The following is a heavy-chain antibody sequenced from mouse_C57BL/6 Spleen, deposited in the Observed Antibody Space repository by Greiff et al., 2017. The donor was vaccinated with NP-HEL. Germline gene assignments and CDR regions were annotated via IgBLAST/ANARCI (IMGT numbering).Heavy chain of an antibody. V-gene: IGHV1-76*01. Sequence: QVQLQQSGAELVRPGASVKLSCKASGYTFTDYYINWVKQRPGQGLEWIARIYPGSGNTYYNEKFKGKATLTAEKSSSTAYMQLSSLTSEDSAVYFCARAKTFYDGQYYFDYWGQGTTLTVSS. CDR1: GYTFTDYY. CDR2: IYPGSGNT. D-gene: IGHD2-3*01. CDR3: ARAKTFYDGQYYFDY. J-gene: IGHJ2*01.